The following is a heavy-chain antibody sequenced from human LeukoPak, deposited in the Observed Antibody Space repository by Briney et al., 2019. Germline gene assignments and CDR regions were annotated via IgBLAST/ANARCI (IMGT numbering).Heavy chain of an antibody. D-gene: IGHD2-15*01. J-gene: IGHJ5*01. CDR2: IYYSGNT. Sequence: PSETLSLTCTVSGGSISSSTYHWGWIRQPPGKGLEWIGSIYYSGNTYYNPSLKSRVTISVDTSKNQFSVKLSSVNAADTAVYYCARHSSPHAGSSSWYDFWGQGTLVTVSS. V-gene: IGHV4-39*01. CDR1: GGSISSSTYH. CDR3: ARHSSPHAGSSSWYDF.